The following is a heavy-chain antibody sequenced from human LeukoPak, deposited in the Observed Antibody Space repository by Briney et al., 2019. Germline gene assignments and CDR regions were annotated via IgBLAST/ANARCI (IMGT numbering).Heavy chain of an antibody. V-gene: IGHV1-8*01. J-gene: IGHJ6*02. CDR3: ARGRHLGYDFWSGYYTSYYYYYGMDV. CDR1: GYTFTSYD. CDR2: MNPNSGNT. D-gene: IGHD3-3*01. Sequence: ASVKVSCKASGYTFTSYDINWVRQATGQGLEWMGWMNPNSGNTGYAQKFQGRVTMTRNTSISTAYMELSSLRSEDTAVYYCARGRHLGYDFWSGYYTSYYYYYGMDVWGQGTTVTVSS.